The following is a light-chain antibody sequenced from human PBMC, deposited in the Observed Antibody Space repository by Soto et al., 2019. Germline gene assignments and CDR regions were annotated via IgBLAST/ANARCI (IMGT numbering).Light chain of an antibody. CDR1: LSIASS. J-gene: IGKJ1*01. V-gene: IGKV1-39*01. CDR3: QQSFNLPRT. Sequence: DIQMTQSPSSLSASVGETVTITCRASLSIASSLNWFQHRPGQAPKLLLFAVSNLHEGAPPRFSGTGSGTSFSLTIRGLQPEDFATYYCQQSFNLPRTFGPGTKVDIK. CDR2: AVS.